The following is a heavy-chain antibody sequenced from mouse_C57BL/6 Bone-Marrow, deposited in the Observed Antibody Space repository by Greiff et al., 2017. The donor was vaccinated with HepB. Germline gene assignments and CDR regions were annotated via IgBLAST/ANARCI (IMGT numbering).Heavy chain of an antibody. CDR2: ISSGGDYI. J-gene: IGHJ2*01. D-gene: IGHD1-1*01. V-gene: IGHV5-9-1*02. CDR1: GFTFSSYA. Sequence: EVQRVESGEGLVKPGGSLKLSCAASGFTFSSYAMSWVRQTPEKRLEWVAYISSGGDYIYYADTVKGRFTISRDNARNTLYLQMSSLKSEDTAMYYCTRVTTVVATGDYWGQGTTLTVSS. CDR3: TRVTTVVATGDY.